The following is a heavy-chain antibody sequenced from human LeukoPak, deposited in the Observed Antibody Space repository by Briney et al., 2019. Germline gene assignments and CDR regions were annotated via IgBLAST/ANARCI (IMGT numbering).Heavy chain of an antibody. J-gene: IGHJ4*02. D-gene: IGHD1-26*01. CDR2: IYYNGST. Sequence: SETLSLTCTVSGGSVSSRSYYWSWIRQPPGKGLEWIGYIYYNGSTNYNPSLKSRVTISVDTSKNQFSLKLSSVTAADTAVYFCARDLGGSYAHYFDYWGQGTLVTVSS. CDR1: GGSVSSRSYY. V-gene: IGHV4-61*01. CDR3: ARDLGGSYAHYFDY.